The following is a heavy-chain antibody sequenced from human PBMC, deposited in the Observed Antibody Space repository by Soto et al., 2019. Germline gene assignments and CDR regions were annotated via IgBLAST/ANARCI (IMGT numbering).Heavy chain of an antibody. CDR3: ARDKASSIAARGWFDP. D-gene: IGHD6-6*01. Sequence: QVQLQESGPGLVKPSQTLSLTCTVSGGSLSSGGYYWSWICQHPGKGLEWIGYIYYSGSTYYNPSLKSRVTISVDTSKNQFSLKLSSVTAADTAVYYCARDKASSIAARGWFDPWGQGTLVTVSS. V-gene: IGHV4-31*03. CDR2: IYYSGST. CDR1: GGSLSSGGYY. J-gene: IGHJ5*02.